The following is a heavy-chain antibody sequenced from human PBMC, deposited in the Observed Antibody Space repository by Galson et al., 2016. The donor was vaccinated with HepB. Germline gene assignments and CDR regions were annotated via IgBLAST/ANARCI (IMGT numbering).Heavy chain of an antibody. J-gene: IGHJ5*02. V-gene: IGHV3-30-3*01. CDR1: GFTFSSFA. D-gene: IGHD2-8*01. CDR3: ARDAYCTTGSCSGWFDP. CDR2: ISDDENTR. Sequence: SLRLSCAASGFTFSSFALHWVRQAPGKGLEWVAFISDDENTRYYADSVKGRFSISRDNSKSTLYLQMNSLRTEDTAVYYCARDAYCTTGSCSGWFDPWGQGTLVTVSS.